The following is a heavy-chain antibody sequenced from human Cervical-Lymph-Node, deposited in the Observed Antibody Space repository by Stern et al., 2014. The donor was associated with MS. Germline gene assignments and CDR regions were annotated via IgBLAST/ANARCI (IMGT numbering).Heavy chain of an antibody. V-gene: IGHV1-69*09. D-gene: IGHD2-15*01. Sequence: VQLVESGAEVKKPGSSMNVSCKASGGTFSSSYAITWLRQAPGQGVGWVGRIIPILGLANYAQKFQGRVIITADKSTSTTYMELSSLRSEDTAVYYCARGVVSNRAAATLHNLFDPWGQGTLVTVSS. CDR1: GGTFSSSYA. CDR3: ARGVVSNRAAATLHNLFDP. CDR2: IIPILGLA. J-gene: IGHJ5*02.